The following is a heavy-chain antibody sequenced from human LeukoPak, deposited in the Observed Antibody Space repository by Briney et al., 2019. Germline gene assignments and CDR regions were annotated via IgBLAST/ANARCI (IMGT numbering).Heavy chain of an antibody. D-gene: IGHD6-13*01. CDR1: GFTFSDYY. Sequence: GSLRLSCAASGFTFSDYYMSWIRPAPGKGLEWASYISSSGSTIDYAEPVKGRCTISSDNAKNSLYLQMNSLRAEDTAVYYCARDRFRGAAGAVFDYWGQGTLVTVSS. V-gene: IGHV3-11*01. CDR2: ISSSGSTI. J-gene: IGHJ4*02. CDR3: ARDRFRGAAGAVFDY.